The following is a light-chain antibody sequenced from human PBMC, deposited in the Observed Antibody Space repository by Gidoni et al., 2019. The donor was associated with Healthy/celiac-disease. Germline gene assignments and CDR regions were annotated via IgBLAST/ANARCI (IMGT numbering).Light chain of an antibody. CDR1: QSVSSY. J-gene: IGKJ5*01. CDR3: QQRSNWIT. V-gene: IGKV3-11*01. CDR2: DAS. Sequence: IVLTQSPATLSLSPGARATLSCRGSQSVSSYLPWYHQKPGQAPRLLIYDASNRATGIPARFSGSGSGTDFTLTISSLEPEDFAVYYCQQRSNWITFGQGTRLEIK.